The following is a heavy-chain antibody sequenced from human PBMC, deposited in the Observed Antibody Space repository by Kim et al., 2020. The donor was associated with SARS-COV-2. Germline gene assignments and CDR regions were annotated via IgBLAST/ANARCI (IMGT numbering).Heavy chain of an antibody. D-gene: IGHD6-19*01. CDR3: AWLSSFEY. J-gene: IGHJ4*02. V-gene: IGHV4-34*01. Sequence: SETLSLTCAVYGGSFSGYYWSWIRQPPGKGLEWVGEINHSGSTNYNPSLKSRVTISVDTSNNQFSLKLSSVTAADTAVYYCAWLSSFEYWGEGTLGTFS. CDR2: INHSGST. CDR1: GGSFSGYY.